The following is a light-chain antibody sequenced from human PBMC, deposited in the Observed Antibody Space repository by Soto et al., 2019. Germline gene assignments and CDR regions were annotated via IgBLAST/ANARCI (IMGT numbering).Light chain of an antibody. CDR1: QSISSW. Sequence: DIQMTQSPSTLSASVGDRVTITCRASQSISSWLAWYQQKPGKAPKLLIYDAFSLESGVPSRFSGSGSGTEFTLTISSLQPDDFATYYCQQYNSYSWTFXQGTKVDIK. CDR3: QQYNSYSWT. J-gene: IGKJ1*01. V-gene: IGKV1-5*01. CDR2: DAF.